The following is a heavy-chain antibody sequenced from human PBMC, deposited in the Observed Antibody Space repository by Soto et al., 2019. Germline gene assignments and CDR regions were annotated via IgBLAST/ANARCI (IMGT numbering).Heavy chain of an antibody. CDR1: GGTFNSSP. J-gene: IGHJ6*02. CDR3: ARDRHSMYTGHDPQGLYYYYYYDLDV. Sequence: QVQLVQSGAEVKKPGSSVKVSCKASGGTFNSSPINWVRQAPGQGLEWMGGIIPILGTPHYAQQFQDRVTITADVSTNTAYMELSSLRSDDTAMYYCARDRHSMYTGHDPQGLYYYYYYDLDVWGQGTTVTVSS. V-gene: IGHV1-69*01. CDR2: IIPILGTP. D-gene: IGHD1-26*01.